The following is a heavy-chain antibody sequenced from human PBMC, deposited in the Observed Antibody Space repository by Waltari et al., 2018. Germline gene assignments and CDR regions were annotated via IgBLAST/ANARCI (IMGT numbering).Heavy chain of an antibody. Sequence: EVQLVESGGGLVQRGGSLRLSCAASGFIFSTYSMKWVRQAPGKGLEWISYIKSTGSTIHYADSVKGRFTISRDNAKNSLYLQMNSLRDEDTAVYYCARGLGDYTYWGQGTLVTVSS. CDR3: ARGLGDYTY. V-gene: IGHV3-48*02. J-gene: IGHJ4*02. D-gene: IGHD4-17*01. CDR2: IKSTGSTI. CDR1: GFIFSTYS.